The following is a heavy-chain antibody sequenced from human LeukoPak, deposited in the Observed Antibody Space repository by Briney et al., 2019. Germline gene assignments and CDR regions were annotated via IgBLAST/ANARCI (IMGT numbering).Heavy chain of an antibody. J-gene: IGHJ4*02. D-gene: IGHD3-10*01. CDR3: ARVSGFPDY. Sequence: SETLSLTCAVYGGSFSGYYSSWIRQPPGKGLEWIGEINHSGSTNYNPSLKSRVTISVDTSKNQFSLKMSSVTAADTAVYYCARVSGFPDYWGQGTLVTVSS. V-gene: IGHV4-34*01. CDR2: INHSGST. CDR1: GGSFSGYY.